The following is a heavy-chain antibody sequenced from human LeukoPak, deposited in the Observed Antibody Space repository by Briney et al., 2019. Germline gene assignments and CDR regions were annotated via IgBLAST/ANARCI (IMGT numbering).Heavy chain of an antibody. Sequence: PGGSLRLSCAASGFTFSSYGMHWVRQAPGNGLEWVAVIWYDGSIKYYADSVKDRFTISRDNSKNTLYLQMNSLRAEDTAVYYCARDRKYYDFWSGYQQGGAFDIWGQGTMVTVSS. CDR2: IWYDGSIK. D-gene: IGHD3-3*01. CDR3: ARDRKYYDFWSGYQQGGAFDI. V-gene: IGHV3-33*01. J-gene: IGHJ3*02. CDR1: GFTFSSYG.